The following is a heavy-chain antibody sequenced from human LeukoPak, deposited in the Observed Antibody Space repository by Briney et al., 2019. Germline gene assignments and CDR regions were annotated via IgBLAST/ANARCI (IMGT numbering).Heavy chain of an antibody. CDR2: IIPIFGTA. CDR1: GGTFSSYA. CDR3: AREGVGYGSGSFPGLGMDV. J-gene: IGHJ6*02. D-gene: IGHD3-10*01. V-gene: IGHV1-69*13. Sequence: PGASVKVSCKASGGTFSSYAISWVRQAPGQGLEWMGGIIPIFGTANYAQKFQGRVTITADESTSTAYMELSSLRSEDTAVYYCAREGVGYGSGSFPGLGMDVWGQGTTVTVSS.